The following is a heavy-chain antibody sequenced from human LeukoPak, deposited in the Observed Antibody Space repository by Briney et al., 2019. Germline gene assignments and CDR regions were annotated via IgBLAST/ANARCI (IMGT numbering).Heavy chain of an antibody. CDR3: ARAFSGSGHYFYYMDV. V-gene: IGHV1-69*05. D-gene: IGHD3-10*01. CDR1: GGTFSSYA. Sequence: ASVKVSCKASGGTFSSYAISWVRQAAGQGLEWMGGFTPMFGTANYAQKFQGRVTITTDESTSTAYMELSSLRSEDTAVYYCARAFSGSGHYFYYMDVWGKGTTVTVSS. CDR2: FTPMFGTA. J-gene: IGHJ6*03.